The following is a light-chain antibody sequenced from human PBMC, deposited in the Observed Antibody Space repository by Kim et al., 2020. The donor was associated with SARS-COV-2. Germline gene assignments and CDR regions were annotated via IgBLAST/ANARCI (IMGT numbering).Light chain of an antibody. Sequence: GQSITISCTGSGSDLVGFNYVTWYQQHRDKAPKLIIYDVVHRPSGVSSRFSGSKSGYTASLSISGLEADDEAIYYCSSYTSSTTIVFGGGTQLTVL. V-gene: IGLV2-14*03. CDR2: DVV. CDR1: GSDLVGFNY. J-gene: IGLJ2*01. CDR3: SSYTSSTTIV.